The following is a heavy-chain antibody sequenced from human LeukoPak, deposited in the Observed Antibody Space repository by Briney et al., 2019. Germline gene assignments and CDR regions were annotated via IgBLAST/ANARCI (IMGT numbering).Heavy chain of an antibody. V-gene: IGHV3-21*01. J-gene: IGHJ3*02. CDR3: ARDSYIPDAFDI. Sequence: GGSLRLSCAASGFTFTAYTINWVRQAPGKGLEWVSYISGSTTDTYYADSVKGRFTISRDNSKNTLYLQMNSLRAEDTAVYYCARDSYIPDAFDIWGQGTMVTVSS. CDR2: ISGSTTDT. D-gene: IGHD2-21*01. CDR1: GFTFTAYT.